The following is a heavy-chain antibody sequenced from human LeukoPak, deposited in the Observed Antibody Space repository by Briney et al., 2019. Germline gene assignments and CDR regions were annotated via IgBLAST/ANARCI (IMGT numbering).Heavy chain of an antibody. CDR2: ISSSSSTI. Sequence: GGSLRLSCAASGFTFSSYSMTWVRQAPGKGLERVSYISSSSSTIYYADSVKGRFTISRDNAKNSLYLQMNSLRDEDTAVYYCARDQGIIAARPDIDYWGQGTLVTVSS. CDR1: GFTFSSYS. V-gene: IGHV3-48*02. D-gene: IGHD6-6*01. CDR3: ARDQGIIAARPDIDY. J-gene: IGHJ4*02.